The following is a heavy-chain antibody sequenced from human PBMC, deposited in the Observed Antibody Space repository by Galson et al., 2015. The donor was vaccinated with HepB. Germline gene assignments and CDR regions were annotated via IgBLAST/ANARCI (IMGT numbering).Heavy chain of an antibody. CDR2: ISSSSYYI. CDR1: GFTFSSYS. D-gene: IGHD6-13*01. CDR3: ARVSSSSHYHD. J-gene: IGHJ4*02. Sequence: SLRLSCAASGFTFSSYSMNWVRQAPGKGLEWVSSISSSSYYIYYADSVKGRFTISRDNAKNSLYLQMNSLRAEDTAVYYCARVSSSSHYHDWGQGTLVTVSS. V-gene: IGHV3-21*01.